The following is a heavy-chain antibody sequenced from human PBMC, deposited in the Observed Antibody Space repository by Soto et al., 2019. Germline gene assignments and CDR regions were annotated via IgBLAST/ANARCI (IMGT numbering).Heavy chain of an antibody. CDR3: AKDRRAGGNSALYFDF. Sequence: GWSLRLSCAASGFTFNIYGMHWVRQAPDKGLEWVALISYDGSNQYYADSVKGRFTISRDNSHNTLYLQVHSLTAEDTAVYYCAKDRRAGGNSALYFDFWGQGAQVTVSS. D-gene: IGHD3-16*01. CDR1: GFTFNIYG. J-gene: IGHJ5*01. CDR2: ISYDGSNQ. V-gene: IGHV3-30*18.